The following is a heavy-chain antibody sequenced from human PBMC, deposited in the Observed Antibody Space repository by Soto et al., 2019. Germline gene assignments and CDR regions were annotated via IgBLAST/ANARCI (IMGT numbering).Heavy chain of an antibody. D-gene: IGHD3-10*01. V-gene: IGHV3-23*01. CDR3: AKQRAGYGSGSDTYYFDF. CDR1: GFTFNTYA. CDR2: VSGSGGTT. Sequence: EVQLLESGGGLVQPGGSLRLSCSTSGFTFNTYAMNWVRQAPGKGLEWVSAVSGSGGTTYYADSVRGRFTISRDNSKNTLFLQMNSLRAEDTALYYCAKQRAGYGSGSDTYYFDFWGQGTLVTVSS. J-gene: IGHJ4*02.